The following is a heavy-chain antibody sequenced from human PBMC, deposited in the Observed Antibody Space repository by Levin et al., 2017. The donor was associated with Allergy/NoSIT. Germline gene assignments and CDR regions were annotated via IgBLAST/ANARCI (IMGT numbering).Heavy chain of an antibody. V-gene: IGHV3-30*04. Sequence: GGSLRLSCAASGFTFSSYAMHWVRQAPGKGLEWVAVISYDGSNKYYADSVKGRFTISRDNSKNTLYLQMNSLRAEDTAVYYCASGDSGSYYVEAHFYWGQGTLVTVSS. CDR3: ASGDSGSYYVEAHFY. J-gene: IGHJ4*02. CDR2: ISYDGSNK. D-gene: IGHD1-26*01. CDR1: GFTFSSYA.